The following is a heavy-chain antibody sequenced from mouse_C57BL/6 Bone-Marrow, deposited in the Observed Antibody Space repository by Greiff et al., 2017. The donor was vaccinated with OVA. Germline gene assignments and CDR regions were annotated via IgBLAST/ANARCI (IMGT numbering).Heavy chain of an antibody. CDR1: GYTFTSYW. V-gene: IGHV1-64*01. J-gene: IGHJ4*01. CDR2: IHPNSGST. Sequence: QVQLQQPGAELVKPGASVTLSCKASGYTFTSYWMHWVKQRPGQGLEWIGMIHPNSGSTNYNEKFKSKATLTVDKSSSTAYMQLSSLTSEDSAVYYCAMGLYYYGSSLYYYAMDYWGQGTSVTVSS. D-gene: IGHD1-1*01. CDR3: AMGLYYYGSSLYYYAMDY.